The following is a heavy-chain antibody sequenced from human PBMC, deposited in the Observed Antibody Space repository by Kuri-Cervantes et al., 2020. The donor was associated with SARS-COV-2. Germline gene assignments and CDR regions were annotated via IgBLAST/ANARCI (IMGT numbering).Heavy chain of an antibody. V-gene: IGHV3-30-3*01. D-gene: IGHD3-16*01. J-gene: IGHJ4*02. CDR3: ASEDNIMDY. CDR1: GFTFSSYA. Sequence: GGSLRLSCAASGFTFSSYAMHWVRQAPGKGLEWVAVISYDGSNKYYADSVKGRSTISRDNSKNTLYLQMNSLRAEDTAVYYCASEDNIMDYWGQGTLVTVSS. CDR2: ISYDGSNK.